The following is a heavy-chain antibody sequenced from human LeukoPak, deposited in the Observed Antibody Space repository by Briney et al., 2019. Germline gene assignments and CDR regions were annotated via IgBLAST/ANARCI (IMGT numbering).Heavy chain of an antibody. J-gene: IGHJ3*02. D-gene: IGHD6-13*01. V-gene: IGHV5-51*01. CDR3: ARSSYSSSWYWDAFDI. CDR1: GYSFTSYW. CDR2: TYPGDSDT. Sequence: GESLKISCKGSGYSFTSYWIGWVRQMPGKGLEWMGITYPGDSDTRYSPSFQGQVTISADKSISTAYLQWSSLKASDTAMYYCARSSYSSSWYWDAFDIWGQGTMATVSS.